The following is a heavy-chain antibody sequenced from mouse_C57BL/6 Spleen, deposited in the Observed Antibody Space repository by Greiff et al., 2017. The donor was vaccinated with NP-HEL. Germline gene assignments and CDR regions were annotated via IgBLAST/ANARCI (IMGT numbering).Heavy chain of an antibody. V-gene: IGHV5-6*02. Sequence: GMLVESGGDLVKPGGSLKLSCAASGFTFSSYGMSWVRQTPDKRLEWVATISSGGSYTYYPDSVKGRFTISRDNAKNTLYLQMSSLKSEDTAMYYCAREGSSSLYAMDYWGQGTSVTVSS. D-gene: IGHD1-1*01. CDR1: GFTFSSYG. CDR3: AREGSSSLYAMDY. CDR2: ISSGGSYT. J-gene: IGHJ4*01.